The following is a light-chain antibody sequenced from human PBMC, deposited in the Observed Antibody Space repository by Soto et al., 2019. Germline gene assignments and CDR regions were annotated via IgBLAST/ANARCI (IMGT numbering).Light chain of an antibody. V-gene: IGLV2-14*03. CDR2: DVN. CDR1: SNDVGGFRS. CDR3: TSITTRHTMV. J-gene: IGLJ3*02. Sequence: QSVLTQPASVSGSPGQSITISCAGSSNDVGGFRSVSWYQHHPGQAPKLIIYDVNTRPSGVSSRFSGSKSGYTASLTISGLPAEDESQYYCTSITTRHTMVFGGGTKLTVL.